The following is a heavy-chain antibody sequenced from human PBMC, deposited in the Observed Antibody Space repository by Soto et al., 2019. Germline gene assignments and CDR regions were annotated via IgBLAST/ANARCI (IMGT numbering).Heavy chain of an antibody. V-gene: IGHV4-30-2*01. J-gene: IGHJ4*02. CDR3: ASGRARYYYDSSGYFDY. Sequence: SETLSLTCAVSGGSISSGGYSWIWIRHPPGKGLEWIGYIYHSGSTYYNPSLKSRVTISVDRSKNQFSLKLSSVTAADTAVYYCASGRARYYYDSSGYFDYWGQGTLVTVSS. CDR2: IYHSGST. D-gene: IGHD3-22*01. CDR1: GGSISSGGYS.